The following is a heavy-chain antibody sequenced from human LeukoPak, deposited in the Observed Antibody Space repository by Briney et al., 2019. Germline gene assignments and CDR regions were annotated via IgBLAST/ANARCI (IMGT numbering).Heavy chain of an antibody. CDR2: MNPNSGNT. V-gene: IGHV1-8*01. D-gene: IGHD5-18*01. CDR1: GYTFTSYD. Sequence: GASVKVSCKASGYTFTSYDINWVRQATGQGLEWMGWMNPNSGNTGYAQKFQGRVTMTRNTSISTAYMELSSLRSEDTAVYYCARGPVDTAMVGYWGQGTLVTVSS. J-gene: IGHJ4*02. CDR3: ARGPVDTAMVGY.